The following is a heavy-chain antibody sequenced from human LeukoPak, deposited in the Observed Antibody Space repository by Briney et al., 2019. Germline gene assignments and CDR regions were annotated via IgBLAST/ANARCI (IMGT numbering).Heavy chain of an antibody. Sequence: PSETLSLTCTVSRGSISSYYWSWIRQPPGKGLEWIGYIYYSGSTNYNPSLKSRVTISVDTSKNQFSLKLSSVTAADTAVYYCARIRGGPIAATGTGTYNWFDPWGQGTLVTVSS. J-gene: IGHJ5*02. CDR3: ARIRGGPIAATGTGTYNWFDP. V-gene: IGHV4-59*01. D-gene: IGHD6-13*01. CDR1: RGSISSYY. CDR2: IYYSGST.